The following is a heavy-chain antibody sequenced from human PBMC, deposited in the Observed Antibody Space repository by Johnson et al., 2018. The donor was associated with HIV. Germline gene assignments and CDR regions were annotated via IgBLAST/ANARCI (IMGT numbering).Heavy chain of an antibody. CDR3: ARACRDGYTCDVFDI. D-gene: IGHD5-24*01. J-gene: IGHJ3*02. CDR2: IKEDGNEK. V-gene: IGHV3-7*01. CDR1: GFTFDDYG. Sequence: VQLVESGGGVVRPGGSLRLSCAASGFTFDDYGMSWVRQAPGKGLEWVANIKEDGNEKYFVDSVKGRFTISRDHAENSLYLHMNSLRAEDTAVYYCARACRDGYTCDVFDIWGQGTMVTVSS.